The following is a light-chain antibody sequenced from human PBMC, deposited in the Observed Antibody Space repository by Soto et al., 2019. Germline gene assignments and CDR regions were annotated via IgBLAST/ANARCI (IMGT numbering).Light chain of an antibody. Sequence: ETVLTQSPATLSLSPGERATLSCRASQSVTTYLAWYQQKPGQAPRLLIYDVSNRATGIPARFSGSGSGTDFTLTISSLEPEDFAVYYSQQRSNWPPGYTFGQGTKLDIK. CDR1: QSVTTY. V-gene: IGKV3-11*01. CDR3: QQRSNWPPGYT. CDR2: DVS. J-gene: IGKJ2*01.